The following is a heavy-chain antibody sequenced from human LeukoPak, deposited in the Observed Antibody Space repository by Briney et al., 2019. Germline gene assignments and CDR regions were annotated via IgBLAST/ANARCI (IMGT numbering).Heavy chain of an antibody. CDR2: ISSSSSYI. CDR1: GFTFSSYS. J-gene: IGHJ4*02. Sequence: PGGSLRLSCAASGFTFSSYSMNWVRQAPGKGLEWVSSISSSSSYIYYADSVKGRFTISRDNAKNSLYLQMNSLRAEDTAVYYCARDQYTCYDFWSGYYLFDYWGQGTLVTVSS. CDR3: ARDQYTCYDFWSGYYLFDY. V-gene: IGHV3-21*01. D-gene: IGHD3-3*01.